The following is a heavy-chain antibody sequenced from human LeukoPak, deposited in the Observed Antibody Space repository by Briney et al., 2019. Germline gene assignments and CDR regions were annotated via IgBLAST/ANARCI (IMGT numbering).Heavy chain of an antibody. CDR2: ISISGDKI. J-gene: IGHJ4*02. V-gene: IGHV3-23*01. CDR3: AKEIRPNDY. CDR1: GFTFSNSA. Sequence: PGGSLRLSCAASGFTFSNSAMSWVRQPPGKGLEWLSSISISGDKILYADSVKGRFTISRDNSKNTLYLQMNSLRDEDTAMCYCAKEIRPNDYWGQGTLVIVSS.